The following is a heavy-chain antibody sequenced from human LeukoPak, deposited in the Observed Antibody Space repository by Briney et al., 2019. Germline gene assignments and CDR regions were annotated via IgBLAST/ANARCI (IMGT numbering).Heavy chain of an antibody. CDR2: IYYSGST. V-gene: IGHV4-31*03. J-gene: IGHJ4*02. Sequence: SETLSLTCTVSGGYISSGGYYWSWIRQHPGKGLEWIGYIYYSGSTYYNPSLKSRVTISVDTSKNQFSLKLSSVTAADTAVYYCARAGRGSSWYFHDYWGQGTLVTVSS. CDR1: GGYISSGGYY. D-gene: IGHD6-13*01. CDR3: ARAGRGSSWYFHDY.